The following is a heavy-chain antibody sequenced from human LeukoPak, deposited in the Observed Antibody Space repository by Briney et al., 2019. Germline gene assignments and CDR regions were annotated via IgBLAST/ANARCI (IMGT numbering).Heavy chain of an antibody. CDR2: IYYSGST. J-gene: IGHJ4*02. D-gene: IGHD6-13*01. Sequence: PSQTLSLTCTVSGGSISSGDYYWSWIRRPPGKGLEWIGYIYYSGSTYYNPSLKSRVTISVDTSKNQFSLKLSSVTAADTAVYYCARASRIAAAGNFDYWGQGTLVTVSS. CDR1: GGSISSGDYY. CDR3: ARASRIAAAGNFDY. V-gene: IGHV4-30-4*08.